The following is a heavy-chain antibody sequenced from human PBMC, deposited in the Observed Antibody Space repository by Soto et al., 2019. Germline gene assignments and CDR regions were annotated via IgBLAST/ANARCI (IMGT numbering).Heavy chain of an antibody. CDR3: ARGMTKVTTLDY. Sequence: PSETLSLTCTVSGGSISSSSYYCGWIRQPPGKGLEGIGSIYYSGSTYYNPSLKSRVTISVDTSKNQFSLKLSSVTAADTAVYYCARGMTKVTTLDYWGQGTLVPVSS. CDR2: IYYSGST. J-gene: IGHJ4*02. D-gene: IGHD4-4*01. CDR1: GGSISSSSYY. V-gene: IGHV4-39*07.